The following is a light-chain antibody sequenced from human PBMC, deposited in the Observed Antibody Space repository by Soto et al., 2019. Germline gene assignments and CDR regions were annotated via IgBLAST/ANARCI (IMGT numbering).Light chain of an antibody. Sequence: EIVLTQSPGTLSLSPGEGATLSCRASQSVSSSLLAWFQQKPGQAPRLLIHDVSSRATGIPDRFSGSGSGTDFTLSISRLEPEDFAVYSCHPYGSSPLTFGQGTKLEIK. V-gene: IGKV3-20*01. CDR1: QSVSSSL. J-gene: IGKJ2*01. CDR2: DVS. CDR3: HPYGSSPLT.